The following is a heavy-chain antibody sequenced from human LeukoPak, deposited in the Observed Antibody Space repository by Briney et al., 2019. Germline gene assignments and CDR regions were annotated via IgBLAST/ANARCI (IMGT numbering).Heavy chain of an antibody. V-gene: IGHV3-7*01. CDR3: ASAPMTYSGTYYGEDY. Sequence: GGSLRLTCAASGFTFSTYWMSWVRQAPGKGLEWVANIKQDGSEKYYMDSVKGRFTISRDNAKNSLYLQMNSLRAEDTAVYYCASAPMTYSGTYYGEDYWGQGTLVTVST. J-gene: IGHJ4*02. D-gene: IGHD1-26*01. CDR2: IKQDGSEK. CDR1: GFTFSTYW.